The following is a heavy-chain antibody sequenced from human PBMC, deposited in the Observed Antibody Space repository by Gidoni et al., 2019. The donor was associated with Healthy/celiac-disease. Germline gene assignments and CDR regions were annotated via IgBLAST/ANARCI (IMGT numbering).Heavy chain of an antibody. V-gene: IGHV4-39*01. J-gene: IGHJ4*02. CDR3: ARHHLHSGFDY. D-gene: IGHD6-19*01. CDR2: IYYSGST. Sequence: QLQLQESGPGLVKPSETLSLTCTVSGGSISSSSYYWGWIRQPPGKGLEWIGSIYYSGSTYYNPSLKSRVTISVDTSKNQFSLKLSSVTAADTAVYYCARHHLHSGFDYWGQGTLVTVSS. CDR1: GGSISSSSYY.